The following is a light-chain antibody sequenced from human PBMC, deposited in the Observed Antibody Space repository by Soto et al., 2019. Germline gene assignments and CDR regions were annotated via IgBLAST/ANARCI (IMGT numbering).Light chain of an antibody. CDR1: RSLLTVTGYHY. V-gene: IGKV2-28*01. Sequence: VLTQSPPSLAVTPGEPTPISCRSTRSLLTVTGYHYLDWYLQKPGQSPQLLIDLGSYRASGVPDRFSGSGSGTDFSLKISRVEAEDVGVYYCMQTFQTVGFGGGTKVDIK. J-gene: IGKJ4*01. CDR3: MQTFQTVG. CDR2: LGS.